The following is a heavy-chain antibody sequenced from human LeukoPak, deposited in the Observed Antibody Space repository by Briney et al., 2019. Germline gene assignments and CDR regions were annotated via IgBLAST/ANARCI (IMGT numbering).Heavy chain of an antibody. V-gene: IGHV3-30*02. Sequence: GGSLRLSCAASGFTFSSYGMHWVRQAPGKGLEWVAFIRYDGSNKYYADSVKGRFTISRDNSKNTLYLQMNSLRAEDTAVYYCAKDYGSSSYYFDYRGQGTLVTVSS. CDR2: IRYDGSNK. D-gene: IGHD6-6*01. CDR3: AKDYGSSSYYFDY. J-gene: IGHJ4*02. CDR1: GFTFSSYG.